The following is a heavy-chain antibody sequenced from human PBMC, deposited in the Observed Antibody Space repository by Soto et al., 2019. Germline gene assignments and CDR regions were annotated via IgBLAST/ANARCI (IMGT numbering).Heavy chain of an antibody. CDR2: IISSSRTI. V-gene: IGHV3-48*01. Sequence: PGGSLRLSCAASGFTFSSYSMNWVRQAPGKGLEWVSYIISSSRTIYYADSVKGRFTISRGNAKNSLYLQMNSLRAEDTAVDYCVREGSAWSRGYWGQGTLVTVSS. J-gene: IGHJ4*02. CDR3: VREGSAWSRGY. D-gene: IGHD6-19*01. CDR1: GFTFSSYS.